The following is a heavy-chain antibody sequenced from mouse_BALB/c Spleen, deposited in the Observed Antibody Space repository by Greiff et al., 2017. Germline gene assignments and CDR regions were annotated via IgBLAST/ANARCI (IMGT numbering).Heavy chain of an antibody. CDR1: GYTFTSYW. V-gene: IGHV1-5*01. J-gene: IGHJ4*01. CDR2: IYPGNSDT. CDR3: TRAGDYYGSRGYAMDD. Sequence: VQLQQSGTVLARPGASVKMSCKASGYTFTSYWMHWVKQRPGQGLEWIGAIYPGNSDTSYNQKFKGKAKLTAVTSTSTAYMELSSLTNEDSAVYYCTRAGDYYGSRGYAMDDWGQGTSVTVSS. D-gene: IGHD1-1*01.